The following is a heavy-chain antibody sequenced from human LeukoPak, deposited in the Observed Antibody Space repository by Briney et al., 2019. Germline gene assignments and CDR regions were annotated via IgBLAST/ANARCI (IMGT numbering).Heavy chain of an antibody. CDR2: IYHSGST. V-gene: IGHV4-38-2*01. J-gene: IGHJ5*02. D-gene: IGHD3-3*01. CDR3: ARHQITIFGVGNNWFDP. Sequence: PSETLSLTCAVSGYSISSGYYWGWIRQPPGKGLEWIGSIYHSGSTYYNPSLKSRVTISVDTSKNQFSLKLSSVTAADTAVYYCARHQITIFGVGNNWFDPWGQGTLVTVSS. CDR1: GYSISSGYY.